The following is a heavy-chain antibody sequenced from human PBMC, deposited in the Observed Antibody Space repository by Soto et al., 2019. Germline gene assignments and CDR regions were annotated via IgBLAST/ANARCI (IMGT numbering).Heavy chain of an antibody. V-gene: IGHV1-18*01. CDR3: ARLLYGIVATFYYFDY. D-gene: IGHD5-12*01. CDR1: GYTFTSYG. CDR2: ISAYNGNT. Sequence: ASVKVSCKASGYTFTSYGISWVRQAPGQGLEWMGWISAYNGNTNYAQKLQGRVTMTTDTSTGTAYIELRSLRSDDTAVYYCARLLYGIVATFYYFDYWGQGTLVTVSS. J-gene: IGHJ4*02.